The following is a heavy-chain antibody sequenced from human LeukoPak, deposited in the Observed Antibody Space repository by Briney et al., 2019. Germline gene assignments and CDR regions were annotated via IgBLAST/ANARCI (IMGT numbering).Heavy chain of an antibody. CDR2: INTYNGNT. CDR3: ARDLVDGVGAPGAY. V-gene: IGHV1-18*04. J-gene: IGHJ4*02. D-gene: IGHD1-26*01. Sequence: ASVKVSCKASGYTFTGYYMHWVRQAPGQGLEWMGWINTYNGNTNYAQKLQGRVTITTDTSTSTAYMELGSLRSDETAVFYCARDLVDGVGAPGAYWGQGALVTVSS. CDR1: GYTFTGYY.